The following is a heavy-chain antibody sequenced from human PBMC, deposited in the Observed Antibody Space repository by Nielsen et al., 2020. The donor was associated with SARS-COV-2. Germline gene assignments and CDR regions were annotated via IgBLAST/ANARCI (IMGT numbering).Heavy chain of an antibody. J-gene: IGHJ5*02. CDR2: IYSGGST. CDR3: ARDYGDYWFDP. Sequence: GESLKISCAASGFTFSSYAMSWVRQAPGKGLEWVSVIYSGGSTYYADSVKGRFTISRDNSKNTLYLQMNSLRAEDTAVYYCARDYGDYWFDPWGQGTLVIVSS. V-gene: IGHV3-53*01. D-gene: IGHD4-17*01. CDR1: GFTFSSYA.